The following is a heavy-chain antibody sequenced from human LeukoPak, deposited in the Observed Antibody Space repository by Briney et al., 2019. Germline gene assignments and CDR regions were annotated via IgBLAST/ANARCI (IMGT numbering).Heavy chain of an antibody. V-gene: IGHV4-39*01. CDR1: GGSISSSSYY. CDR2: IYYSGTT. D-gene: IGHD1-1*01. Sequence: PSETLSLTCTVSGGSISSSSYYWGWIRQPPGKGLEWIGSIYYSGTTYYHPSRKSRVTISVDTAKNQFSLEVSSVTAADTAVYYCARHTSHTIGTGDFDYWGQGTLVTASS. J-gene: IGHJ4*02. CDR3: ARHTSHTIGTGDFDY.